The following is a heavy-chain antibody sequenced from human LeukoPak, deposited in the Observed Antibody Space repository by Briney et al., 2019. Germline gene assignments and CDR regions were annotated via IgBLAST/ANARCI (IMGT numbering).Heavy chain of an antibody. CDR1: GGSISSYY. CDR3: ARTSYYCSGGSCYHYYFDY. V-gene: IGHV4-4*07. J-gene: IGHJ4*02. Sequence: SETLSLTCTVSGGSISSYYWSWIRQPAGKGLEWIGRIYTSGSTNYNPSLKSRVTMPVDTSKNQFSLKLSSVTAADTAVYYCARTSYYCSGGSCYHYYFDYWGQGTLVTVSS. CDR2: IYTSGST. D-gene: IGHD2-15*01.